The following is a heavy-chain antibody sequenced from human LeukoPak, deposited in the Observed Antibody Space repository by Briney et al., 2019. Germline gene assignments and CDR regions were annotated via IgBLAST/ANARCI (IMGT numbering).Heavy chain of an antibody. D-gene: IGHD6-13*01. Sequence: ASVKVSCKASGYTFTSYYMHWVRQAPGQGLEWMGIINPSGGSTSYAQKFQGRVTMTRDTSTSTVYMELSSLRSEDTAVYYCARDQGDSSSWPDYFDYWGQGTLVTVSS. V-gene: IGHV1-46*01. CDR2: INPSGGST. J-gene: IGHJ4*02. CDR3: ARDQGDSSSWPDYFDY. CDR1: GYTFTSYY.